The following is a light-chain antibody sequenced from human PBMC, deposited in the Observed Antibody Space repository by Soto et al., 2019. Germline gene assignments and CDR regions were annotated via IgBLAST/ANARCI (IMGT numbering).Light chain of an antibody. CDR2: DTS. Sequence: IQLTHSPCTLSASVGERVTITCLASQSISSWLAWYQQKPGKVPKLLIYDTSSLESGVPSRFSGSGSGTEFTLTISSLQPDDFATYYCQHYNSYSEAFGQGTKVDI. J-gene: IGKJ1*01. CDR1: QSISSW. V-gene: IGKV1-5*01. CDR3: QHYNSYSEA.